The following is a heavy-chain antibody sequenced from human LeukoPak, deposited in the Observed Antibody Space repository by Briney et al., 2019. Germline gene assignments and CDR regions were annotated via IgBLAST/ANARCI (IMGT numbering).Heavy chain of an antibody. V-gene: IGHV1-8*01. CDR2: MNPNSGNT. D-gene: IGHD3-22*01. CDR1: GYTFTTYD. Sequence: GASVKVSCKXSGYTFTTYDINWVRQATGQGLEGMGWMNPNSGNTGYTQKFQGRLTMTRNTSISTAYMELSSLRSEDTAVYYCARDHDPDYYDSSGYYDYWGQGTLVTVSS. J-gene: IGHJ4*02. CDR3: ARDHDPDYYDSSGYYDY.